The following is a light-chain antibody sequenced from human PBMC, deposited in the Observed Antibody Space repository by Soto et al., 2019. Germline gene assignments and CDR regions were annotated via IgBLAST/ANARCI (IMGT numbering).Light chain of an antibody. J-gene: IGLJ2*01. CDR3: SSYAGRNNLL. V-gene: IGLV2-8*01. CDR1: RSDIGGFDY. Sequence: SALAQPPSASGSPGQSVTISCTGTRSDIGGFDYVSWYQQHPGKAPKLMIYGVSKRPSGVPDRFSGSKSGNTASLTVSGLQAEDEADYYCSSYAGRNNLLFGRGTKLTVL. CDR2: GVS.